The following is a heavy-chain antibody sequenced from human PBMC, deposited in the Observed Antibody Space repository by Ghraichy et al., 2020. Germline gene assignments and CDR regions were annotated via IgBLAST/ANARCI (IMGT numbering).Heavy chain of an antibody. CDR1: GFTFNAYW. CDR3: VRDSFRGSSSDNN. Sequence: GGSLRLSCGASGFTFNAYWMSWVRQAPGKGLEWVASIKHDGSEKDLVASVRGRFTISRDNAQNSLFLQMNSLRSDDTAIYFCVRDSFRGSSSDNNWGQGTLVTVSS. CDR2: IKHDGSEK. J-gene: IGHJ4*02. V-gene: IGHV3-7*01. D-gene: IGHD6-6*01.